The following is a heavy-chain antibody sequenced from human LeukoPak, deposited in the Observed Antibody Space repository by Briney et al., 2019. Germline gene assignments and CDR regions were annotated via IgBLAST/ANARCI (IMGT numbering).Heavy chain of an antibody. V-gene: IGHV3-33*01. CDR1: GFTFRSYG. Sequence: GRSLRLSCAASGFTFRSYGMHWVRQAPGKGLEWVALIWYDGSNKYYADSVKGRFTTSRDNSKNTLYLQMNSLRAEDTAVYYCAGGGYYGSGSYDAFDIWGQGTKVTVSS. CDR3: AGGGYYGSGSYDAFDI. D-gene: IGHD3-10*01. J-gene: IGHJ3*02. CDR2: IWYDGSNK.